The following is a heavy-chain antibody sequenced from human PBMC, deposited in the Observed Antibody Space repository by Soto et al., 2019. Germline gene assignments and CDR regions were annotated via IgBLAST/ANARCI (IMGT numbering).Heavy chain of an antibody. D-gene: IGHD3-22*01. J-gene: IGHJ4*02. V-gene: IGHV1-18*01. CDR2: ISAYNGNT. Sequence: ASVKVSCKASGYSFTSYGISWVRQAPGQGLEWMGWISAYNGNTNYAQKLQGRVTMTTDTSTGTAYMELRSLRSDDTAVYYCARTENSYYYDSSGYYYSPSVYWGQGTLVPVSS. CDR3: ARTENSYYYDSSGYYYSPSVY. CDR1: GYSFTSYG.